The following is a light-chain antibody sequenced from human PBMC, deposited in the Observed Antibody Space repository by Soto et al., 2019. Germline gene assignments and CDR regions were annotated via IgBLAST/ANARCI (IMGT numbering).Light chain of an antibody. Sequence: QSALTQPASVSGSPGQSITISCTGTSSDVGGYNYVSWYQQHPGKAPKLMIYDVSNRPSGVSNRFSGSKSGNTSSLTISGLQAGDEADYYCSSYTSSSTLEVFGTGIKLTVL. CDR3: SSYTSSSTLEV. CDR1: SSDVGGYNY. CDR2: DVS. J-gene: IGLJ1*01. V-gene: IGLV2-14*01.